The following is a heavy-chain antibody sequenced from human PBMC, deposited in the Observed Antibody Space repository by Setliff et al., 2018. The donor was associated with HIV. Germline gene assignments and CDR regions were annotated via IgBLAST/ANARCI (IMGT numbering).Heavy chain of an antibody. J-gene: IGHJ5*02. Sequence: SVKVSCKASGGSFSSYAISWVRQAPGQGLEWMGGIIPILGIANYAQKFQGRVTITTDESTSTAYMELSSLRSEDTAVYYCARGDGDTMVRGVIIPNWFDPWGQGTLVTVSS. CDR2: IIPILGIA. CDR1: GGSFSSYA. CDR3: ARGDGDTMVRGVIIPNWFDP. D-gene: IGHD3-10*01. V-gene: IGHV1-69*10.